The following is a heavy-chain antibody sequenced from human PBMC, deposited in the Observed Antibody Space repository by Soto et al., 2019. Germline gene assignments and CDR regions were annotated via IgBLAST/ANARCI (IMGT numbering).Heavy chain of an antibody. CDR2: IIPILDIA. D-gene: IGHD5-12*01. J-gene: IGHJ6*02. CDR1: GGTFSSYT. V-gene: IGHV1-69*02. CDR3: ARAPSGYDFYYYGMDV. Sequence: QVQLVQSGAEVKKPGSSVKVSCKASGGTFSSYTISWVQQAPGQGLEWMGRIIPILDIANYAQKFQGRVTITADKPPSTAYMELSSLRSEDTAVYYCARAPSGYDFYYYGMDVWGQGTTVTVSS.